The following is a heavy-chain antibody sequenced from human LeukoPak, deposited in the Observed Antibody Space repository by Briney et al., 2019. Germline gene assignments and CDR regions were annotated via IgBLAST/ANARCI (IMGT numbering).Heavy chain of an antibody. J-gene: IGHJ5*02. CDR2: IYSGGST. Sequence: PGGSLRLSCAASGFTVSSNYMSWVRQAPGKGLEWVSVIYSGGSTYYADSVKGRFTISRDNSKNTLYLQMNSLRAEDTAVYYCAKGGGRCSSTSCYSEVPWGQGTLVTVSP. V-gene: IGHV3-53*01. CDR3: AKGGGRCSSTSCYSEVP. D-gene: IGHD2-2*01. CDR1: GFTVSSNY.